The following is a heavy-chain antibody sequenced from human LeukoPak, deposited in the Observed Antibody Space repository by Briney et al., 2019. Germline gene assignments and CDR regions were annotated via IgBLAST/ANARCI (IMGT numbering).Heavy chain of an antibody. CDR2: IFYSGST. Sequence: SETLSLTCTVSGGSISSSSYYWGWIRQPPGKGLEWIGNIFYSGSTYYNPSLKSRVTISVDTSKNQFSLKLSSVTAADTAVYYCARLKVNAFDIWGQGTMVTVSS. CDR1: GGSISSSSYY. V-gene: IGHV4-39*07. CDR3: ARLKVNAFDI. D-gene: IGHD2-21*01. J-gene: IGHJ3*02.